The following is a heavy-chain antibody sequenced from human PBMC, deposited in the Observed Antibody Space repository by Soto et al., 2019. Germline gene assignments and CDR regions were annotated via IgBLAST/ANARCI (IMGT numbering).Heavy chain of an antibody. CDR1: GGSISSGGYY. J-gene: IGHJ4*02. Sequence: QVQLQESGPGLVKPSQTLSLTCNVSGGSISSGGYYWSWIRQHPGKGLEWIGYIYYSGSTYYNPSLKSRVTISVDTSKNQFSLKLSSVTAADTAVYYCARGAKLPNSSGYRYWGQGTLVTVSS. CDR2: IYYSGST. V-gene: IGHV4-31*03. CDR3: ARGAKLPNSSGYRY. D-gene: IGHD3-22*01.